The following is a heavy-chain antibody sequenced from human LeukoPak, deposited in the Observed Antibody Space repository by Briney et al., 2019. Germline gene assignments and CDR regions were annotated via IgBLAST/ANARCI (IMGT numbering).Heavy chain of an antibody. CDR3: ARDRIKSGSYYFDY. CDR2: ISGRSSTI. D-gene: IGHD1-26*01. CDR1: AFTFSDYS. Sequence: GGSLRLSCAASAFTFSDYSMNWVRQAPGKGLEWVSYISGRSSTIYYADSVKGRFTISRDNAKNSMYLQMSSLRAEDTAVYYCARDRIKSGSYYFDYWGQGTLVTVSS. V-gene: IGHV3-48*01. J-gene: IGHJ4*02.